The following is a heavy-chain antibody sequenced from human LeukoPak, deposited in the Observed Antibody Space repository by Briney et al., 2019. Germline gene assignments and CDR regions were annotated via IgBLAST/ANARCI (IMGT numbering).Heavy chain of an antibody. CDR2: INPNSGGT. Sequence: ASVKVSCKAAGYTFTRYDMHWVRQAPGQGREWRRWINPNSGGTNYAQKFQGRGTMTRDTSISKAYMELSRLRSDDTAVYYCARDNSHALLWFGQCHWFDPWGQGTLVTVSS. D-gene: IGHD3-10*01. J-gene: IGHJ5*02. CDR3: ARDNSHALLWFGQCHWFDP. V-gene: IGHV1-2*02. CDR1: GYTFTRYD.